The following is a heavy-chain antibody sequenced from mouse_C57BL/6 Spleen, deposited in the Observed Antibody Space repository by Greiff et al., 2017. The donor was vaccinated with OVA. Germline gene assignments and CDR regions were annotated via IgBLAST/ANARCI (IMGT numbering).Heavy chain of an antibody. CDR3: ARHEAPYYYGSSYAFDY. D-gene: IGHD1-1*01. J-gene: IGHJ2*01. CDR1: GYTFTEYT. Sequence: QVQLKESGAELVKPGASVKLSCKASGYTFTEYTIHWVKQRSGQGLEWIGWFYPGSGSIKYNEKFKDKATLTADKSSSTVYMELSRLTSEDSAVYFCARHEAPYYYGSSYAFDYWGQGTTLTVSS. V-gene: IGHV1-62-2*01. CDR2: FYPGSGSI.